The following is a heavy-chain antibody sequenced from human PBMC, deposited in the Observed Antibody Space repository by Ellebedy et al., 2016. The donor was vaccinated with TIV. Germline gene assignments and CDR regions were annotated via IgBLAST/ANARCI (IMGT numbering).Heavy chain of an antibody. CDR3: ARTYYYDGSGYYYAAYYGMDV. V-gene: IGHV1-18*01. CDR1: GYTFTNYG. Sequence: AASVKVSCKASGYTFTNYGISWVRQAPGQGLEWMGWISAYNGNTNYAQKLQGRVTMTTDTSTSTAYMELRSLRSDDTAVYYCARTYYYDGSGYYYAAYYGMDVWGQGTTVTVSS. CDR2: ISAYNGNT. D-gene: IGHD3-22*01. J-gene: IGHJ6*02.